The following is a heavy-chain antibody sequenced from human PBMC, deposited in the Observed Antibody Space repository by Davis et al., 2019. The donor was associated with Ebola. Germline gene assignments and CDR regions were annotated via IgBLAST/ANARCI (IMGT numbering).Heavy chain of an antibody. D-gene: IGHD6-6*01. CDR2: ISSSGSTI. V-gene: IGHV3-48*03. CDR1: GFTFSSYE. Sequence: GGSLRLSCAASGFTFSSYEMNWVRQAPGKGLEWVSYISSSGSTIYYADSVKGRFTISRDNAKNSLYLQMNSLRAEDTAVYYCARDGSYSSSSGDYWGQGTLVTVSS. J-gene: IGHJ4*02. CDR3: ARDGSYSSSSGDY.